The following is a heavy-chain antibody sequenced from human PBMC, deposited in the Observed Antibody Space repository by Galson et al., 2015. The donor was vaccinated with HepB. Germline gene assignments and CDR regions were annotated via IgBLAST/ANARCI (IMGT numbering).Heavy chain of an antibody. CDR2: IRGSGDVT. V-gene: IGHV3-23*01. Sequence: LRLSCAASGFTFSHYAMSWVRQAPGKGLEWVSVIRGSGDVTFYAGSVRGRFTISRDSSRNTLSLQLNSLGAEDTAVYYCAKHSGSGNPFYYAMDVWGQGNPGHRLL. D-gene: IGHD3-10*01. CDR3: AKHSGSGNPFYYAMDV. J-gene: IGHJ6*02. CDR1: GFTFSHYA.